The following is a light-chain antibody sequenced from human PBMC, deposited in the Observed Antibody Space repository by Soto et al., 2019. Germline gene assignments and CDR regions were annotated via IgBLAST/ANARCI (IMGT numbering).Light chain of an antibody. CDR2: AES. CDR1: QGISSY. V-gene: IGKV1-9*01. J-gene: IGKJ4*01. CDR3: QQLNSYPLT. Sequence: IQLTQSPSSLSASVGDRVTITCRASQGISSYLACYQQKPGKAPKLLIYAESTLQSGVPSRFSGCGSGTDFTLTISSLQPEDFATYYCQQLNSYPLTFGGGTKVEIK.